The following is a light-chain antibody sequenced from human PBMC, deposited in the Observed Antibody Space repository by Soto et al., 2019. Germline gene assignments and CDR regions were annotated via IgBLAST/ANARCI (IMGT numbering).Light chain of an antibody. Sequence: EVVMTQSPGTLSVSTGEDATLSCRASHSVDSNLAWYQQKPGQAPRLLMYGAATRPSGIPDSFSGSGSGTEFSLTISSLQSEAFAVYYCQQYDSWPLTFGGGTKVAMK. J-gene: IGKJ4*01. CDR3: QQYDSWPLT. CDR2: GAA. CDR1: HSVDSN. V-gene: IGKV3D-15*01.